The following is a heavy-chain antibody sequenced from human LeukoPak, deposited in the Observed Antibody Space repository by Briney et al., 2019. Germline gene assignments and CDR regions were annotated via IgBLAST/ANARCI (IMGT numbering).Heavy chain of an antibody. J-gene: IGHJ4*02. V-gene: IGHV1-24*01. D-gene: IGHD6-19*01. CDR2: FDPEDGET. CDR1: GYTLTELS. Sequence: ASVKVSCKVSGYTLTELSMHWVRQAPGKGLEWMGGFDPEDGETIYAQKFQGRVTMTEDTSTDTAYMELSSLRSEDTAAYYCATGLTKWLVRKYFDYWGQGTLVTVSS. CDR3: ATGLTKWLVRKYFDY.